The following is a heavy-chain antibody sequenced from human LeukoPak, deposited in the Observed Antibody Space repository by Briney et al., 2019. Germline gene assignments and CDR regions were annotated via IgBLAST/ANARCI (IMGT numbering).Heavy chain of an antibody. J-gene: IGHJ6*02. CDR3: AKPPTRGRYYYYGMDV. D-gene: IGHD3/OR15-3a*01. V-gene: IGHV3-30*18. Sequence: PGGSLRLSCAASGFTFSSYGMHWVRQAPGKGLEWVAVISYDGSNKYYADSVNGRFTISRDNSKNTLYLQMNSLRAEDTAVYYCAKPPTRGRYYYYGMDVWGQGTTVTVSS. CDR1: GFTFSSYG. CDR2: ISYDGSNK.